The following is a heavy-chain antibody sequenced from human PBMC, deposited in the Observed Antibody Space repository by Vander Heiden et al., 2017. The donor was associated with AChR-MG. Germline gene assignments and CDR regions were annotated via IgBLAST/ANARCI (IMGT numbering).Heavy chain of an antibody. CDR2: IYYSGST. CDR1: GGSISSYY. CDR3: ARGALRFPMDV. D-gene: IGHD3-3*01. V-gene: IGHV4-59*01. Sequence: QVQLQESGPGLVKPSETLSLTCTASGGSISSYYGSWIRQPPGKGLEWIGYIYYSGSTNYNPSLKSRVTISVDTSKNQFSLKLSSVTAADTAVYYCARGALRFPMDVWGQGTTVTVSS. J-gene: IGHJ6*02.